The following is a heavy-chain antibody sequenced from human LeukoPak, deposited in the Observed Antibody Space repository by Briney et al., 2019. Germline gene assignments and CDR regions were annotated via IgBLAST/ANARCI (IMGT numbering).Heavy chain of an antibody. J-gene: IGHJ3*02. CDR3: ARVRHTMIVGGNAFDI. Sequence: SETLSLTCTVAGGSISSYYWSWIRQPPGKGLEWIGYIYYSGSTKYNPSLKSRVTISVDTSKNQFSLKLSSVTAADTAVYYCARVRHTMIVGGNAFDIWGQGTMVTVSS. CDR1: GGSISSYY. CDR2: IYYSGST. D-gene: IGHD3-22*01. V-gene: IGHV4-59*01.